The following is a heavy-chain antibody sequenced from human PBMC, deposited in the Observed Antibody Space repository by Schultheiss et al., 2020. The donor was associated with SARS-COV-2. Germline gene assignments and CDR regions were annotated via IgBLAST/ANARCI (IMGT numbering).Heavy chain of an antibody. V-gene: IGHV4-61*01. D-gene: IGHD2-15*01. Sequence: SETLSLTCTVSGYSISSGYYWGWIRQPPGKGLEWIGYIYYSGSTNYNPSLKSRVTISVDTSKNQFSLKLSSVTAADTAVYYCARGQWWADSWGPGTLVTVSS. CDR3: ARGQWWADS. CDR1: GYSISSGYY. CDR2: IYYSGST. J-gene: IGHJ4*02.